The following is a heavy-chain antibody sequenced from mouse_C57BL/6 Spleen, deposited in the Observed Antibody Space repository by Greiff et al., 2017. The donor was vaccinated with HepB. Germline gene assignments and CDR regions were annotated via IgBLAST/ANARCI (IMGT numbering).Heavy chain of an antibody. CDR2: IDPSDSYT. D-gene: IGHD1-1*01. V-gene: IGHV1-50*01. CDR3: ARSGGSSQYYFDY. CDR1: GYTFTSYW. Sequence: QVQLQLPGAELVKPGASVKLSCKASGYTFTSYWMQWVKQRPGQGLEWIGEIDPSDSYTNYNQKFKGKATLTVDTSSSTAYMQLSSLTSEDSAVYYCARSGGSSQYYFDYWGQGTTLTVSS. J-gene: IGHJ2*01.